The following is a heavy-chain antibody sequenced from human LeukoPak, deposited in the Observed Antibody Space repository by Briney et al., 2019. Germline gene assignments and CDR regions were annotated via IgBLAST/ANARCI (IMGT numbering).Heavy chain of an antibody. D-gene: IGHD6-13*01. CDR1: GFTFSSYS. V-gene: IGHV3-21*01. CDR3: AREMGDGVAAGGPSYFDY. J-gene: IGHJ4*02. Sequence: GGSLRLSCAASGFTFSSYSMNWVRQAPGKGLEWVSSISKSSSYIYYADSVKGRFTISRDNAKNSLYLQMNSLRAEDTAVYYCAREMGDGVAAGGPSYFDYWGQGTLVTVSS. CDR2: ISKSSSYI.